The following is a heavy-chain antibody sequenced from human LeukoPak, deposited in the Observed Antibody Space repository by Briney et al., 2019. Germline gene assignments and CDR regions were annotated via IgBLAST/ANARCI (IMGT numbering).Heavy chain of an antibody. Sequence: NPSETLSLTCAVYGGSFSGYYWSWIRQPPGKGLEWIGEINHSGSTNYNPSLKSRVTISVDTSKNQFSLKLSSVTAADTAVYYCARTAYGYYYYMDVWGKGTTVTVSS. D-gene: IGHD4-17*01. J-gene: IGHJ6*03. CDR2: INHSGST. V-gene: IGHV4-34*01. CDR1: GGSFSGYY. CDR3: ARTAYGYYYYMDV.